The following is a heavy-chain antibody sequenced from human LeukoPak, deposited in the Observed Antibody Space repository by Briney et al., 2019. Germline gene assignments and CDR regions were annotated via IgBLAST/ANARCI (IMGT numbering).Heavy chain of an antibody. V-gene: IGHV3-23*01. CDR3: ARGPIFDYDSSGYYPFDY. CDR2: ISVGAEYI. CDR1: GFTFSTYV. D-gene: IGHD3-22*01. Sequence: GGSLRLSCAASGFTFSTYVMNWFRQAPGKGLEWVSTISVGAEYIFYADSVKGRFTISRDNSKNTLYLQMNSLRAEDTAVYYCARGPIFDYDSSGYYPFDYWGQGTLVTVSS. J-gene: IGHJ4*02.